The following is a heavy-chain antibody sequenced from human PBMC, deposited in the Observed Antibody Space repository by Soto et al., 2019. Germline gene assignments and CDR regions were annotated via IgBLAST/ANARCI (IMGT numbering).Heavy chain of an antibody. J-gene: IGHJ1*01. CDR1: GFTFSNAW. CDR2: IKSKTDGGTT. CDR3: TTGIAVAGTEYFQH. D-gene: IGHD6-19*01. Sequence: GGSLRLSCAASGFTFSNAWMSWVRQAPGKGLEWVGRIKSKTDGGTTDYAAPVKGRFTISRDDSKNTLYLQMNSLKTEDTAVYYCTTGIAVAGTEYFQHWGQGTLVTVSS. V-gene: IGHV3-15*01.